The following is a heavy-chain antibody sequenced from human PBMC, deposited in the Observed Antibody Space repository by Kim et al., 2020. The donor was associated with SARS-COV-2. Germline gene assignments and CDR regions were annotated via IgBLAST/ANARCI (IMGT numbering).Heavy chain of an antibody. J-gene: IGHJ4*01. V-gene: IGHV4-31*03. CDR1: GGSISSGGYY. CDR3: SIAQGLFVFSIFFYFD. D-gene: IGHD3-3*02. Sequence: SETLSLTCTVSGGSISSGGYYWSWIRQHPGLGLEWIGYIYYSGTTYYNPSLKSRVPISVDTSKTQFSLTLSSVTAADTALYYFSIAQGLFVFSIFFYFD. CDR2: IYYSGTT.